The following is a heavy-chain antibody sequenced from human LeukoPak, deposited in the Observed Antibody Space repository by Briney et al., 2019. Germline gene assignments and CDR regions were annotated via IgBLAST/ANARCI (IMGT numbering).Heavy chain of an antibody. V-gene: IGHV3-48*03. CDR2: ISSSGNTI. CDR1: GFTFISYE. Sequence: PGGSLRLSCAASGFTFISYEMNWVRQAPGKGLEWLSYISSSGNTIYYADSVKGRFTISRDNSKNTLYLQMNSLRAEDTAVYYCAKDSSVYYYDSRSLDYWGQGTLVTVSS. J-gene: IGHJ4*02. D-gene: IGHD3-22*01. CDR3: AKDSSVYYYDSRSLDY.